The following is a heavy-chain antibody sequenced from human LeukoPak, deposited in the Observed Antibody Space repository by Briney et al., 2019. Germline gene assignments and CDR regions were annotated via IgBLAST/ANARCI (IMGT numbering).Heavy chain of an antibody. V-gene: IGHV4-59*01. CDR3: ARGPYGDLDH. CDR2: IYYSGST. Sequence: GSLRLSCAASGFTFSSYAMSWIRQPPGKGLEWIGYIYYSGSTNYKPSLKSRVTISVDTSKNQFSLKLSSVAAADTAVYYCARGPYGDLDHWGQGTLVTVSS. J-gene: IGHJ4*02. CDR1: GFTFSSYA. D-gene: IGHD4-17*01.